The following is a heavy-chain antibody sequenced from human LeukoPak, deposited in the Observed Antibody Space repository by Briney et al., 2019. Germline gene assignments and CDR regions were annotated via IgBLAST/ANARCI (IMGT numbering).Heavy chain of an antibody. CDR2: IYYSGST. D-gene: IGHD2-15*01. J-gene: IGHJ4*02. CDR1: GGSISSYY. CDR3: ARDIAHYSHGGY. Sequence: PSETLSLTCTVSGGSISSYYWSWIRQPPGKGLEWIGYIYYSGSTNYNPSLKSRVTISVDTSKNQFSLKLSSVTAADTAVYYCARDIAHYSHGGYWGQGTLVTVSS. V-gene: IGHV4-59*01.